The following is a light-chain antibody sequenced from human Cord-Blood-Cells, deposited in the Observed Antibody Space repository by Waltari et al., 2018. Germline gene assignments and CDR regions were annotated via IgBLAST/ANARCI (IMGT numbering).Light chain of an antibody. CDR2: SNK. Sequence: QSVLTQPPSASGTPGQRVTISCSGSSSNIGSNTVNWYQPVPGTAPKLLIYSNKQRPYGVPDRSAGSKYGTSASLAISGLQSEDEADYYCAAWDDSLNGWVFGGGTKLTVL. CDR3: AAWDDSLNGWV. V-gene: IGLV1-44*01. J-gene: IGLJ3*02. CDR1: SSNIGSNT.